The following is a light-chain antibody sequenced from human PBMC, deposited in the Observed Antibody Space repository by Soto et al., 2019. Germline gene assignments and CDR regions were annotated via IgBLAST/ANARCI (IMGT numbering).Light chain of an antibody. J-gene: IGKJ1*01. CDR2: GAS. V-gene: IGKV3-15*01. Sequence: EVLMTQSPATLSVSPGERTTLSCRASESVGTNLAWYQQKPGQAPRLLIYGASTRATGIPASFSGSGSGTEFTITISSLQSEDFAVYYCQQYNNWRTFGQGTKVDIK. CDR1: ESVGTN. CDR3: QQYNNWRT.